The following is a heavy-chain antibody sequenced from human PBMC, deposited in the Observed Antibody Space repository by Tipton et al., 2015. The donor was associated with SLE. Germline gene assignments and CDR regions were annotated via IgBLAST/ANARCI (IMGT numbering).Heavy chain of an antibody. J-gene: IGHJ4*02. CDR3: VRLRSKVLIDY. D-gene: IGHD2-8*01. CDR1: GDSITSGSYY. Sequence: GLVKPSETLSLTCSVSGDSITSGSYYWVWIRQPPGKGLEWIGRLHYSGRSYYNPSLKSRVTISVDTSKNQFSLEVRSVIAADTAVYYCVRLRSKVLIDYWGQGTLVTVSS. CDR2: LHYSGRS. V-gene: IGHV4-39*07.